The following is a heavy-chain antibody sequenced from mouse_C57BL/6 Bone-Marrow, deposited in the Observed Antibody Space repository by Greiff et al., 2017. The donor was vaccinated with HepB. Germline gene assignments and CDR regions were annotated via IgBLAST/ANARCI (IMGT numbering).Heavy chain of an antibody. Sequence: EVQLVESGGGLVQPGGSLKLSCAASGFTFSDYGMAWVRQAPRKGPEWVAFISNLAYSIYYADTVTGRFTISRENAKNTLYLEMSSLRSEDTAMYYCARRDYGSSWYFDVWGTGTTVTVSS. CDR3: ARRDYGSSWYFDV. CDR2: ISNLAYSI. D-gene: IGHD1-1*01. CDR1: GFTFSDYG. J-gene: IGHJ1*03. V-gene: IGHV5-15*01.